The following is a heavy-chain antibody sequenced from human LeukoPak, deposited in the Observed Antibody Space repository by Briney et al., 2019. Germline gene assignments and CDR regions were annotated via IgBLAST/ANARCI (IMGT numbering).Heavy chain of an antibody. CDR1: GFTFTSST. Sequence: ASVKVSCKASGFTFTSSTMQWVRQARGQRLEWIGWIVVGSGNTNYAQKFQERVTITRDMSTSTAYMELSSLRSEDTAVYYCAADYSGSSYDFDYWGQGTLVTVSS. CDR2: IVVGSGNT. J-gene: IGHJ4*02. D-gene: IGHD1-26*01. CDR3: AADYSGSSYDFDY. V-gene: IGHV1-58*02.